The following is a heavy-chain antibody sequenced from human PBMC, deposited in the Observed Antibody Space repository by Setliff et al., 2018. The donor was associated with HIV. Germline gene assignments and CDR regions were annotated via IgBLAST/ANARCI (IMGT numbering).Heavy chain of an antibody. CDR3: ARHKARRIAVAGNPYYYYYMYF. CDR2: IYYTGTT. Sequence: PSETLSLTCTVSVSGVSIGSSSYYWGWLRQPPGTWLEWIGSIYYTGTTYYNPSLKSRVTISVDTSKNQFSLKLSSVTAADPAVYYSARHKARRIAVAGNPYYYYYMYFWGKGTTVTVSS. J-gene: IGHJ6*03. CDR1: GVSIGSSSYY. V-gene: IGHV4-39*01. D-gene: IGHD6-19*01.